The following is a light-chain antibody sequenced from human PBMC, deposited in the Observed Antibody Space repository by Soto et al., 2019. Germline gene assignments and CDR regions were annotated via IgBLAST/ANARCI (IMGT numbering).Light chain of an antibody. CDR3: QQSYTTPRT. V-gene: IGKV1-39*01. CDR2: VSY. CDR1: KAIGSS. J-gene: IGKJ1*01. Sequence: IHWTHSPSSLSASVLYSVTITCRASKAIGSSFSLYRQKPGKVPEVLIYVSYSLESGVPPRFSGSGSGTDFTLTISSLQPEDFATYYCQQSYTTPRTFGQGTKVDIK.